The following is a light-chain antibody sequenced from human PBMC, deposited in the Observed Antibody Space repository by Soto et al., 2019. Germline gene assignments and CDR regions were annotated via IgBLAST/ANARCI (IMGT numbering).Light chain of an antibody. CDR2: DAS. CDR1: QTVRSN. CDR3: QQYNNWPPT. Sequence: EVVMTQSPATLSVSPGERATLSCRARQTVRSNIAWYQQKPGQAPRLLIYDASTRATDIPARFSGSGSGTDFTLSGSGTDFTLTISSLQSEDFAVYYCQQYNNWPPTFGQGTKVEI. V-gene: IGKV3-15*01. J-gene: IGKJ1*01.